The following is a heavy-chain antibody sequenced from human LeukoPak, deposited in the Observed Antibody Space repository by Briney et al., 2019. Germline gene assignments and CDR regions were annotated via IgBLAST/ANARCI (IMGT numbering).Heavy chain of an antibody. Sequence: GASEKVSCKSSGYTFTGYYMHWVRQGPGQGLEWMGWINPNSGGTNYAQKFQGRVTMTRDTSISTAHMELSRLRSDDTAVYYCARETYQRLRFHGMDVWGQGTTVTVSS. V-gene: IGHV1-2*02. J-gene: IGHJ6*02. CDR3: ARETYQRLRFHGMDV. D-gene: IGHD5-12*01. CDR1: GYTFTGYY. CDR2: INPNSGGT.